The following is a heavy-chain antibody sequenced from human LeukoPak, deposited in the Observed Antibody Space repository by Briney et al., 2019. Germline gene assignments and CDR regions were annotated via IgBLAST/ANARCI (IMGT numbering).Heavy chain of an antibody. J-gene: IGHJ4*02. V-gene: IGHV1-69*04. D-gene: IGHD5-12*01. Sequence: SVKVSCKASGGTFSSYAISWERQAPGQGLEWMGRIIPILGIANYAQKFQGRVTITADKSTSTAYMELSSLRSEDTAVYYCARFITGDIVATGDFDYWGQGTLVTVSS. CDR1: GGTFSSYA. CDR2: IIPILGIA. CDR3: ARFITGDIVATGDFDY.